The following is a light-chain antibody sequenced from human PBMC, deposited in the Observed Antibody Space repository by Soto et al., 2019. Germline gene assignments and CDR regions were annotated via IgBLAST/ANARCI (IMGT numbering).Light chain of an antibody. J-gene: IGKJ1*01. CDR3: QQYVNSSPRT. V-gene: IGKV3-20*01. CDR2: GIS. CDR1: HTISSSY. Sequence: EIVVTQSPGTLSLSPGERATLSCRASHTISSSYLAWYQQKPGQAPRLLMYGISRRATGIPDRFSGSGSGTDFTLTLTRLEPEDFAVYYWQQYVNSSPRTFGQGTKVELK.